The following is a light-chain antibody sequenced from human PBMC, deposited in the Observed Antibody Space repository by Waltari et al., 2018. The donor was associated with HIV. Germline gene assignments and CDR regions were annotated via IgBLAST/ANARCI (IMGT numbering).Light chain of an antibody. V-gene: IGKV3-20*01. J-gene: IGKJ4*01. CDR1: QTFKRNY. CDR2: GTS. CDR3: QQYGSTPLT. Sequence: EVVLTQSPDTLSLSPGEGATLSCRASQTFKRNYLAWYQQKPGQAPRVLVYGTSNRATGIPDRFSGSGSGTDVTLTISRLEPEDFAVYYCQQYGSTPLTFGGGTKVEI.